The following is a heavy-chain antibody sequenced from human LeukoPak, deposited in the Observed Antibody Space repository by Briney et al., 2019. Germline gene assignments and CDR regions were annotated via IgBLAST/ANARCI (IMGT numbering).Heavy chain of an antibody. CDR3: ATVSRSSGSLVAFDI. D-gene: IGHD1-26*01. V-gene: IGHV1-24*01. CDR1: GYTLTELS. CDR2: FDPEDGET. Sequence: GASVTVSCKVSGYTLTELSMHWVRQAPGKGLEWMGGFDPEDGETIYAQKFQGRVTMTEDTSTDTAYMELSSLRSEDTAVYYCATVSRSSGSLVAFDIWGQGTMVTVSS. J-gene: IGHJ3*02.